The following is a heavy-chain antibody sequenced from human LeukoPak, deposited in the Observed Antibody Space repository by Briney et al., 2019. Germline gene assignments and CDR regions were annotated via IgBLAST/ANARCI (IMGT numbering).Heavy chain of an antibody. J-gene: IGHJ1*01. CDR1: GFTFGNYG. CDR2: ISSDGSNS. D-gene: IGHD4-17*01. Sequence: GGSLRLSCAVSGFTFGNYGMHWVRQAPGKGLEWVAMISSDGSNSYYGDSVKGRFTVSRDNSKNTLYLQMKSLRAGDTAFYYCAKSSTVTFASEYFQHWGQGTLVTVSS. CDR3: AKSSTVTFASEYFQH. V-gene: IGHV3-30*18.